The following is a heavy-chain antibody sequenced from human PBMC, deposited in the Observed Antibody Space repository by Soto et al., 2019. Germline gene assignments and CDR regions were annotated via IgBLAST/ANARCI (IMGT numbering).Heavy chain of an antibody. CDR3: ARAATRSTIFGVVHNYYYYYGMDV. CDR2: IYYSGST. Sequence: SETLSLTCTVSGGSISSYYWSWIRQTPGKGLEWIGYIYYSGSTYYNPSLKSRVTISVDTSKNQFSLKLSSVTAADTAVYYCARAATRSTIFGVVHNYYYYYGMDVWGQGTTVTVSS. J-gene: IGHJ6*02. D-gene: IGHD3-3*01. CDR1: GGSISSYY. V-gene: IGHV4-59*12.